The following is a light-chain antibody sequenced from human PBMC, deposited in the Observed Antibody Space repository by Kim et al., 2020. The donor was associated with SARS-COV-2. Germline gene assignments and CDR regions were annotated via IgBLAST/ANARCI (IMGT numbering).Light chain of an antibody. CDR2: EGS. Sequence: ASGGDRVTITCRASQSVSIWLAWYQQRSGKAPKLLIYEGSSLQSGVPSRFSGSGSGSEFTLTISSLQPDDFATYYCQQYSYYPWTFGQGTKVDIK. V-gene: IGKV1-5*03. J-gene: IGKJ1*01. CDR1: QSVSIW. CDR3: QQYSYYPWT.